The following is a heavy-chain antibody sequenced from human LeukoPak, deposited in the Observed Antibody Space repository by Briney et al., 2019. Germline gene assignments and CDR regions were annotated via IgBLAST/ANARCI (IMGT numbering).Heavy chain of an antibody. J-gene: IGHJ3*02. D-gene: IGHD6-19*01. V-gene: IGHV3-33*08. CDR1: GFTFSSYG. CDR2: IWYDGSNK. CDR3: AREETWGIAVAGTSDDAFDI. Sequence: PGGSLRLSCAASGFTFSSYGMHWVRQAPGKGLEWVAVIWYDGSNKYYADSVKGRFTISRDNSKNTLYLQMNSLRAEDTAVYYCAREETWGIAVAGTSDDAFDIWGQGTMVTVSS.